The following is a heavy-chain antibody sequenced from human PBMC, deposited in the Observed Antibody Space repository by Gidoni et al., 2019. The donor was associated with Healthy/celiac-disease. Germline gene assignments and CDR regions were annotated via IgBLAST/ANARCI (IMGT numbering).Heavy chain of an antibody. CDR2: IYTSGST. J-gene: IGHJ3*02. Sequence: QVQLQESGPGLVKPSQTLSLTCTVSGGSISSGSYYWSWIRQPAGKGLEWIGRIYTSGSTNYNPFLKSRVTISVDTSKNQFSLKLSSVTAADTAVYYCARDRIYGAFDIWGQGTMVTVSS. CDR3: ARDRIYGAFDI. V-gene: IGHV4-61*02. CDR1: GGSISSGSYY. D-gene: IGHD2-15*01.